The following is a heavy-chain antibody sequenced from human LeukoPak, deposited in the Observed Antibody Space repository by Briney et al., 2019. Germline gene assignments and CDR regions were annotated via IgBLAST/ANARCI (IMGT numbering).Heavy chain of an antibody. CDR1: GFTFSDSY. Sequence: PGGSLRLSCAASGFTFSDSYMTWVRQAPGKGVEWVAYISGSGHDINYSDSVKGRFTFSRDNAKNSLYLQMSSLRVEDTAVYYCTRDPRHFDSCGQGTLVTVSS. CDR2: ISGSGHDI. D-gene: IGHD6-6*01. CDR3: TRDPRHFDS. J-gene: IGHJ5*01. V-gene: IGHV3-11*04.